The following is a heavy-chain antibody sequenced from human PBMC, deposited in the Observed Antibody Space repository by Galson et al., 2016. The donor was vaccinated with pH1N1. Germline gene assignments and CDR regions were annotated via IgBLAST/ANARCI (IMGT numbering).Heavy chain of an antibody. V-gene: IGHV3-21*05. J-gene: IGHJ6*02. D-gene: IGHD1-26*01. CDR1: GFTFFSSYS. Sequence: SLRLSCAASGFTFFSSYSINWVRQAPGKGLEWVSFISNSGAYIYYADSVKGRFTISRDNAKKSLSLEMNSLRVEDTAIYYCARDGGRPRNYGMDVWGQGTTVTVFS. CDR2: ISNSGAYI. CDR3: ARDGGRPRNYGMDV.